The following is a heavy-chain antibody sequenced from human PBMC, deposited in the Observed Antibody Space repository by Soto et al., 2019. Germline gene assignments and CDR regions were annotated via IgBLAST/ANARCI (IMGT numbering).Heavy chain of an antibody. CDR3: ARGVLPGIAAAYFDY. J-gene: IGHJ4*02. V-gene: IGHV1-69*01. CDR1: GGTFSSYA. Sequence: QVQLVQSGAEVKKPGSSVKVSCKASGGTFSSYASSWVRQAPGQGLEWMGGIIPIFGTANYAQKFQGRVTITANESTSTAYMELSSLRSEDTAVYYCARGVLPGIAAAYFDYWGQGTLVTVSS. CDR2: IIPIFGTA. D-gene: IGHD6-13*01.